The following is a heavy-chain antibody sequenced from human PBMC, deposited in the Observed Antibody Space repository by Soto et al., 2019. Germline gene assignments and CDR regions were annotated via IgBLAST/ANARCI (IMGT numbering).Heavy chain of an antibody. D-gene: IGHD2-2*01. CDR1: GFTFSSYS. Sequence: GGSLRLSCAASGFTFSSYSMNWVRQAPGKGLEWVSSISSSSSYIYYADSVKGRFTISRDNAKNSLYLQMNSLRAEDTAVYYCARDINPRGPSSTTLYGMDVWGQGTTVTVSS. CDR2: ISSSSSYI. CDR3: ARDINPRGPSSTTLYGMDV. J-gene: IGHJ6*02. V-gene: IGHV3-21*01.